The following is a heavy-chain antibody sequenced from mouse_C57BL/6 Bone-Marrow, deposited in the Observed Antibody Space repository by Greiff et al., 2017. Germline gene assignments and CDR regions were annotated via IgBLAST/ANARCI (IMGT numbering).Heavy chain of an antibody. CDR1: GYTFTSYW. V-gene: IGHV1-64*01. Sequence: VQLQQPGAELVKPGASVKLSCKASGYTFTSYWMHWVKQRPGQGLEWIGMIHPNSGSTNYNEKFKSKATLTVDKSSSTAYIQLSSLTSEDSAVYYCAREGDGYSYAMDYWGQGTSVTVSS. D-gene: IGHD2-3*01. CDR3: AREGDGYSYAMDY. CDR2: IHPNSGST. J-gene: IGHJ4*01.